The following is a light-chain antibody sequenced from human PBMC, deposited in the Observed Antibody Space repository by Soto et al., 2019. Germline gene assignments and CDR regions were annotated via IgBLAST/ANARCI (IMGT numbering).Light chain of an antibody. CDR3: QQTYSNSRT. V-gene: IGKV1-39*01. J-gene: IGKJ3*01. Sequence: DVKMTQSPSTLSASLGDRVTITCRASQSINKFLNWYQQKPGKAPNPLIYGESNLQGGVPSRFSGSGSGTDFTLTISSLQAEDFATYYCQQTYSNSRTFGPGTKVDI. CDR2: GES. CDR1: QSINKF.